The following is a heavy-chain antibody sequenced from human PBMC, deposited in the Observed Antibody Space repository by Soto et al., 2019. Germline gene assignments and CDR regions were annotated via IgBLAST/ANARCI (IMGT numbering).Heavy chain of an antibody. D-gene: IGHD2-21*02. CDR3: ARSPYTTASHICMVV. CDR1: GFSFSLYG. J-gene: IGHJ6*02. Sequence: GESLRLSWTASGFSFSLYGMQWGRQAPGKGLEWVAVIWYDGSNKYYADSVKGRFTISRDNSTNPLYLQMNSLRAKDTAVYHWARSPYTTASHICMVVLGHALTGTVSS. CDR2: IWYDGSNK. V-gene: IGHV3-33*01.